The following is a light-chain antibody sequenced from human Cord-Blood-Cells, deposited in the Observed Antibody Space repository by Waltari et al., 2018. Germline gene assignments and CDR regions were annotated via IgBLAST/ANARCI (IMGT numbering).Light chain of an antibody. Sequence: QSVLTQPPPASGTPGQGVTTPCSGSRSNLGSTYVSWDQQRPVPAPKLLIARNNQRPSGVPDRFSASKSGTSASLAIRGLRSEDEADYYCAAWDDCLSGWVFGGGTKLTVL. CDR1: RSNLGSTY. CDR2: RNN. V-gene: IGLV1-47*01. CDR3: AAWDDCLSGWV. J-gene: IGLJ3*02.